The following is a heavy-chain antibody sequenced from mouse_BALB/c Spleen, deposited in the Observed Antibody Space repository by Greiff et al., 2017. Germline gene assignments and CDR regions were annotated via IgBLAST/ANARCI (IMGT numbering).Heavy chain of an antibody. D-gene: IGHD1-1*01. CDR1: GFTFSSYA. Sequence: EVQVVESGGGLVKPGGSLKLSCAASGFTFSSYAMSWVRQTPEKRLEWVASISSGGSTYYPDSVKGRFTISRDNARNILYLQMSSLRSEDTAMYYCAREGSHYYGSSYAWFAYWGQGTLVTVSA. V-gene: IGHV5-6-5*01. J-gene: IGHJ3*01. CDR2: ISSGGST. CDR3: AREGSHYYGSSYAWFAY.